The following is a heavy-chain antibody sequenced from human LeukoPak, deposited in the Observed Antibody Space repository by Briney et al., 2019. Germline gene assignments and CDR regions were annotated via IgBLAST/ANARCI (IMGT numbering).Heavy chain of an antibody. Sequence: GGSLRLSCAASGFTFSSYTMSWVRQAPGKGLEWVSAISGSGGSTYYADSVKGRFTISRDNARNTLYLQMNSLRAEDTAVYYCARGGPIYCSGDSCYPGDYWGQGTLVTVSS. CDR2: ISGSGGST. J-gene: IGHJ4*02. CDR3: ARGGPIYCSGDSCYPGDY. CDR1: GFTFSSYT. D-gene: IGHD2-15*01. V-gene: IGHV3-23*01.